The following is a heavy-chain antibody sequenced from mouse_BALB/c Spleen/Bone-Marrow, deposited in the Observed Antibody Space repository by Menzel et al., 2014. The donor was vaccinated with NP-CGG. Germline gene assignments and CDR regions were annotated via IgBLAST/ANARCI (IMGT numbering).Heavy chain of an antibody. CDR1: GFTFSDYY. V-gene: IGHV5-4*02. J-gene: IGHJ4*01. D-gene: IGHD2-3*01. CDR2: ISDGGSYT. Sequence: DVQLVESGGGLVKPGGSLKLSCAVSGFTFSDYYMYWVRQTPEKRLEWVATISDGGSYTYYPDSVKGRFTISRDNAKNNLYLQINSLKSENTAMYYYARGSIRWLLSYAMDYWGQRTSVTVSS. CDR3: ARGSIRWLLSYAMDY.